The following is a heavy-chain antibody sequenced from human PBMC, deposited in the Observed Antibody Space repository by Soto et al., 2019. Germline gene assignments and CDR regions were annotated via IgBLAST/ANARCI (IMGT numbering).Heavy chain of an antibody. V-gene: IGHV4-59*01. CDR3: ARIPEYQLLLFDY. J-gene: IGHJ4*02. CDR1: GGSISSYY. Sequence: QVQLQESGPGLVKPSETLSLTCTVSGGSISSYYWSWIRQPPGKGLEWIGYIYYSGSTNYNPSLKSRVTISVDPSKNQFSLKLSSVTAADTAVYYCARIPEYQLLLFDYWGQGTLVTVSS. D-gene: IGHD2-2*01. CDR2: IYYSGST.